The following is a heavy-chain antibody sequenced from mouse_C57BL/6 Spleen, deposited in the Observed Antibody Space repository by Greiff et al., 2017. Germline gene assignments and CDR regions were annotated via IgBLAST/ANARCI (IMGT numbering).Heavy chain of an antibody. D-gene: IGHD3-2*02. V-gene: IGHV1-82*01. J-gene: IGHJ3*01. Sequence: VQLQESGPELVKPGASVKISCKASGYAFSSSWMNWVKQRPGKGLEWIGRIYPGAGDTNYNGKFKGKATLTADKSSSTAYMQLSSLTSEDSAVYFCASQTAQASWCAYWGQGTLVTVSA. CDR3: ASQTAQASWCAY. CDR2: IYPGAGDT. CDR1: GYAFSSSW.